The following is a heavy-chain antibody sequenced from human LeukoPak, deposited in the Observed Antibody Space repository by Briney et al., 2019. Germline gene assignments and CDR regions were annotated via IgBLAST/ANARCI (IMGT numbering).Heavy chain of an antibody. J-gene: IGHJ4*02. CDR2: ISSDGSST. Sequence: GGSLRLSCAASGFTFRNHWMHWVRHTPGKGLVWVSRISSDGSSTTYADSVKGRFTISRDNAKNTVYRQMNKQRAEDTAMYYCARDQRVTGRPDIDYWGQGTLVIVSS. CDR1: GFTFRNHW. D-gene: IGHD6-6*01. CDR3: ARDQRVTGRPDIDY. V-gene: IGHV3-74*03.